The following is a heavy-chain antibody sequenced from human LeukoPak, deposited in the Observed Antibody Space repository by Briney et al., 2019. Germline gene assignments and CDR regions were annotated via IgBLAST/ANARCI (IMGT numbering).Heavy chain of an antibody. D-gene: IGHD3-3*01. J-gene: IGHJ6*02. CDR1: GITFSGYS. Sequence: GGSLRLSCAASGITFSGYSMNWVRQAPGKGLEWVSCISSSSGYIYYADSVKGRFTISRDNAKNSLYLQMNSLRGEDTAVYYCARLNYGFWSGKRNYYYYYAMDVWGQGTTVTVSS. CDR3: ARLNYGFWSGKRNYYYYYAMDV. V-gene: IGHV3-21*01. CDR2: ISSSSGYI.